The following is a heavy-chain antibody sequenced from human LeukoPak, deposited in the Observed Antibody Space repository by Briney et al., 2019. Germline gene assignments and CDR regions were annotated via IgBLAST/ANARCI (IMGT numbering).Heavy chain of an antibody. J-gene: IGHJ4*02. D-gene: IGHD3-22*01. CDR2: IGTYNGSA. CDR1: GYLFNTYG. Sequence: GASVKVSCKASGYLFNTYGMNWVRQAPGQGLEWMGWIGTYNGSANYAQKLQGRVTMTTDTSTSTAYMELRSLRSDDTAVYYCASIRGDSSGYYQGFTSFDYWGQGTLVTVSS. CDR3: ASIRGDSSGYYQGFTSFDY. V-gene: IGHV1-18*01.